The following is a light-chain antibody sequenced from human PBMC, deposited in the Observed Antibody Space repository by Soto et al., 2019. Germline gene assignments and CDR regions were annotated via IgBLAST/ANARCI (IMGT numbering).Light chain of an antibody. CDR1: QGVSTW. V-gene: IGKV1-5*03. CDR2: EAS. CDR3: QQSYELRT. Sequence: IQLTQSPSTLSGSVGDRVTITCRASQGVSTWLAWYQQRPSQAPKLLVYEASKLQSGDPSRFSASGSVRDYTITMTSMHPDDSATYYCQQSYELRTFGQGTTG. J-gene: IGKJ1*01.